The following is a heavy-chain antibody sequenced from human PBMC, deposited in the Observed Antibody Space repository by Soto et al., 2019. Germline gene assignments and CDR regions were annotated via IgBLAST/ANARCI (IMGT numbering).Heavy chain of an antibody. J-gene: IGHJ6*02. CDR2: ISYDGSNK. CDR1: GFTFSSYA. D-gene: IGHD2-2*01. CDR3: ARDPLTSYCSSTSCQWGYYGMDV. V-gene: IGHV3-30-3*01. Sequence: GGSLRLSCAASGFTFSSYAMHWVRQAPGKGLEWVAVISYDGSNKYYADSVKGRFTIPRDNSKNTLYLQMNSLRAEDTAVYYCARDPLTSYCSSTSCQWGYYGMDVWGQGTTVTVSS.